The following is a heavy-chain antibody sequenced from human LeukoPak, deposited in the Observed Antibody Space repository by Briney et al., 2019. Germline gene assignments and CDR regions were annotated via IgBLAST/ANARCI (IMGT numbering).Heavy chain of an antibody. CDR3: ARAVSGYSPSYFDY. J-gene: IGHJ4*02. D-gene: IGHD3-22*01. V-gene: IGHV4-59*01. CDR2: IYYSGST. Sequence: PSETLSLTCTVSGGSISSYYWSWIRQPPGKGLEWIGYIYYSGSTNYNPSLKSRVTISVDTSKNQFSLKLSSVTAADTAVYYCARAVSGYSPSYFDYWGQGTLVTVSS. CDR1: GGSISSYY.